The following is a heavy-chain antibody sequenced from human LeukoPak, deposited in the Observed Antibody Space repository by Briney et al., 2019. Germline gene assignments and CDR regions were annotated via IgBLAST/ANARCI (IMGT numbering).Heavy chain of an antibody. CDR3: AKDFRYYYGSGSAHYYYYYYMDV. Sequence: PGGSLRLSCAASGFTFSSYGMHWVRQAPGKGLEWVAVISYDGSNKYYADSVKGRFTISRDNSKNTLYLQMNSLRAEDTAVYYCAKDFRYYYGSGSAHYYYYYYMDVWGKGTTVTVSS. CDR2: ISYDGSNK. CDR1: GFTFSSYG. V-gene: IGHV3-30*18. J-gene: IGHJ6*03. D-gene: IGHD3-10*01.